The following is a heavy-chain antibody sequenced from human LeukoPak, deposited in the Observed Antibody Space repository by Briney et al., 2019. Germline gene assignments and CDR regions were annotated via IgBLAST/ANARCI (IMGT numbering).Heavy chain of an antibody. CDR1: GYTFTSYY. CDR2: INPSGGST. CDR3: ARTGLLWFGELVRVPPDY. V-gene: IGHV1-46*01. Sequence: GASVKVSCKASGYTFTSYYMHWVRQAPGQGLEWMGIINPSGGSTSYAQKFQGRVTMTRDTSTSTAYMELRSLRSDDTAVYYCARTGLLWFGELVRVPPDYWGQGTLVTVSS. D-gene: IGHD3-10*01. J-gene: IGHJ4*02.